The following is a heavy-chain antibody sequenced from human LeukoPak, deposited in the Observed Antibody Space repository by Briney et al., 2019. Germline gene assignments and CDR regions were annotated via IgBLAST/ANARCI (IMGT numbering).Heavy chain of an antibody. CDR3: ARVGSGWAFDY. D-gene: IGHD6-19*01. Sequence: GGSLRLSCAASGFTFSSYWMSWVRQAPGKGLEWVANIKQDGSERYYVDSVKGRFTISRDNAKNSLYLQMNSLRAEDTAVYYCARVGSGWAFDYWGQGTLVTVSS. V-gene: IGHV3-7*01. CDR2: IKQDGSER. CDR1: GFTFSSYW. J-gene: IGHJ4*02.